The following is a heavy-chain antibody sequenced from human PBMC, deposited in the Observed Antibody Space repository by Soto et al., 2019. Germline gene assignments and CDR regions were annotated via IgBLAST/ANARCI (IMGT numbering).Heavy chain of an antibody. J-gene: IGHJ4*02. D-gene: IGHD5-18*01. CDR2: IYYSGST. Sequence: SETLSLTCTVSGGSISSYYWSWIRQPPGKGLEWIGYIYYSGSTNYNPSLKSRVTISVDTSKNQFSLKLSSVTAADTAVYYCARVDTAMVGYYFDYWGQGTLVTVSS. CDR3: ARVDTAMVGYYFDY. V-gene: IGHV4-59*01. CDR1: GGSISSYY.